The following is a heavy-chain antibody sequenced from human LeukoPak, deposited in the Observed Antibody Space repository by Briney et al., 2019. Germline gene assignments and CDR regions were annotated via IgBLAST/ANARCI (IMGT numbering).Heavy chain of an antibody. D-gene: IGHD6-19*01. CDR3: ARALQEYSSGSYP. V-gene: IGHV3-7*01. CDR2: IKQDGSEK. CDR1: GFTFSSYW. Sequence: GGSLRLSCAASGFTFSSYWMSWVRQAPGKGLEWVANIKQDGSEKYYVDSVKGRFTISRDNAKNSPYLQMNSLRAEDTAVYYCARALQEYSSGSYPWGQGTLVTVSS. J-gene: IGHJ5*02.